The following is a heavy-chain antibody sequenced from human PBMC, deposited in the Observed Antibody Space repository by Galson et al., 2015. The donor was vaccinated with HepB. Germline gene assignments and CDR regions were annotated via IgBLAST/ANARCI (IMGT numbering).Heavy chain of an antibody. J-gene: IGHJ6*02. D-gene: IGHD2-2*01. Sequence: SGAEVKKPGESLKISCKGFGYSFTTYWIGWVRQMPGKGPEWMGIIYPADSDTRYSPSFQGQVTISVDKSISTAYLQWSSLRASDTAMYCCARPKGSTTWYAMDVWGQGTAVTVSS. CDR1: GYSFTTYW. V-gene: IGHV5-51*01. CDR3: ARPKGSTTWYAMDV. CDR2: IYPADSDT.